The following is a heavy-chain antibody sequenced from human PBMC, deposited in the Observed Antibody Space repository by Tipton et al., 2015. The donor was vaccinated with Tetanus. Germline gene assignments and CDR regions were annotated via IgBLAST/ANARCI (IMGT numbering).Heavy chain of an antibody. V-gene: IGHV3-13*01. CDR1: GFTLSTYD. CDR3: ARGSAGSPMDA. J-gene: IGHJ6*02. CDR2: IGTAGDT. Sequence: SLRLSCAASGFTLSTYDIHWVRQPPGKGLEWVSGIGTAGDTHYSGSVKSRFTISRENVKNSLSLQLNNLRVADTAVYYWARGSAGSPMDAWGQGPPVTVSS.